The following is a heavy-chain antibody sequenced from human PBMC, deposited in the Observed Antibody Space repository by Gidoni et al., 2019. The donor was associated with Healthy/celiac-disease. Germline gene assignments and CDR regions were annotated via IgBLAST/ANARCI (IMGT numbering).Heavy chain of an antibody. J-gene: IGHJ4*02. CDR2: ISWNSGSI. CDR3: AKGYYDSSGYSSFDY. Sequence: EVQLVESGGGLVQPGRSLRLSCAASGFTFVDYAMHWVRQAPGKGLEWVSGISWNSGSIGYADSVKGRFTISRDNAKNSLYLQMNSLRAEDTALYYCAKGYYDSSGYSSFDYWGQGTLVTVSS. CDR1: GFTFVDYA. D-gene: IGHD3-22*01. V-gene: IGHV3-9*01.